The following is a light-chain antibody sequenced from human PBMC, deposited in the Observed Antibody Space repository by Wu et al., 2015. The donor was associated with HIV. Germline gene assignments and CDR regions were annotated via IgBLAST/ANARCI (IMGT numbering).Light chain of an antibody. V-gene: IGKV3-11*01. CDR1: HDFRPD. J-gene: IGKJ2*01. Sequence: LTQSPGTLSLSPGETATLSCGAGHDFRPDAIAWYQQKRGQPPRLLIYDASNRATGIPARFSGSGSGTDFTLTISSLEPEDFAVYYCQQRRYWPLYTFGQGTKLEIK. CDR2: DAS. CDR3: QQRRYWPLYT.